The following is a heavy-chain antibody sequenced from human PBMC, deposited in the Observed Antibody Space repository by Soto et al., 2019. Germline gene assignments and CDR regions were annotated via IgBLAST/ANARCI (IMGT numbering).Heavy chain of an antibody. V-gene: IGHV4-30-2*01. J-gene: IGHJ4*02. CDR3: AAGGGLPRYY. CDR1: GGSISSGGYS. D-gene: IGHD5-12*01. Sequence: QLQLQESGSGLVKPSQTLSLTCAVSGGSISSGGYSWSWIRQPPGKGLEWIGYIYHSGSTYYNPSLQSRVTISVERSKNQFALKLSSVTAADTAVYYCAAGGGLPRYYWGQGTLVTVSS. CDR2: IYHSGST.